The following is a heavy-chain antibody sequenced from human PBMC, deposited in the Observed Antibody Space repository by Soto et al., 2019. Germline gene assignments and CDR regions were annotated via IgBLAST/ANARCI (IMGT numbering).Heavy chain of an antibody. CDR3: ASLLMTTVTN. J-gene: IGHJ4*02. Sequence: EVQLVESGGGLVQPGGSLRLSCAASGFTFSSYSMNWVRQAPGKGLEWVSYISSSSTIYYADSVKGRFTISRDNAKNSLYLQMNSLRAEDTAVYYCASLLMTTVTNWGQGTLVTVSS. D-gene: IGHD4-17*01. V-gene: IGHV3-48*01. CDR1: GFTFSSYS. CDR2: ISSSSTI.